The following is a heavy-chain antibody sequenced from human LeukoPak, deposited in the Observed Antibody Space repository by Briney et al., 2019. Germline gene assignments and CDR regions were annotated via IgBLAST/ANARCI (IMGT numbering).Heavy chain of an antibody. D-gene: IGHD3-9*01. V-gene: IGHV1-18*04. CDR3: ARDGGSDSKYYDILTAGDY. J-gene: IGHJ4*02. CDR2: ISAYNGNT. CDR1: GYTFTSYG. Sequence: GASVKVFCKASGYTFTSYGISWVRQAPGQGLEWMGWISAYNGNTNYAQKLQGRVTMTTDTSTSTAYMELRSLRSDDTAVYYCARDGGSDSKYYDILTAGDYWGQGTLVTVSS.